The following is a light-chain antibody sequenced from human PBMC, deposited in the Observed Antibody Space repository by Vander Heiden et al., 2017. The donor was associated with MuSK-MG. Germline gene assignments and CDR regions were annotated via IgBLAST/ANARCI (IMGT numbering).Light chain of an antibody. CDR3: QQYGKSPPIT. Sequence: EIVLTQSPDTLSLSPGERATLSCRASQSVRSTNLAWYQQRPGQAPRLLIFATSTRATDIPDRFSGSGSGTDFTLTISRLEPEDFAVYYCQQYGKSPPITFGHGTKVDVK. J-gene: IGKJ3*01. V-gene: IGKV3-20*01. CDR2: ATS. CDR1: QSVRSTN.